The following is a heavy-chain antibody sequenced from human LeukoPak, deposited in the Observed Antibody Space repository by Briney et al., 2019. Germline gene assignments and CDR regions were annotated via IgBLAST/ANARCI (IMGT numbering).Heavy chain of an antibody. CDR2: ISSSSSTI. CDR1: GFTFSSYS. D-gene: IGHD6-6*01. J-gene: IGHJ6*03. Sequence: GGSLRLSCAASGFTFSSYSMNWVRQAPGKGLEWVSYISSSSSTIYYADSVKGRFTISRDNAKNSLYLQMNSLRAEGTAVYYCARELEYSSSSDYYYYYMDVWGKGTTVTVSS. CDR3: ARELEYSSSSDYYYYYMDV. V-gene: IGHV3-48*04.